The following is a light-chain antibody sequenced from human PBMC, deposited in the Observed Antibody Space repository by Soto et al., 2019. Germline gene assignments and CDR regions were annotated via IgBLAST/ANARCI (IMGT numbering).Light chain of an antibody. V-gene: IGKV1-12*01. CDR3: QQAKTFPWT. CDR2: GAS. Sequence: DVQMTQSPPFVSASVGDRVAITCRASQGISSSLVWYQHKPGKAPELLIFGASNLQTGVPSRFSGSGSGTDFTLSITSLQPDDSATYYCQQAKTFPWTFGQGTMVDIK. CDR1: QGISSS. J-gene: IGKJ1*01.